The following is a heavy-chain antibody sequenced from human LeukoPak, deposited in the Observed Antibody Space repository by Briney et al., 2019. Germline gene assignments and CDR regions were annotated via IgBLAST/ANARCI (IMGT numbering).Heavy chain of an antibody. CDR2: IYYSGST. Sequence: SETLSLTCTVSGGSISSSSYYWGWIRQPPGKGLEWIGSIYYSGSTYYNPSLKSRVTISVDTSKNQFSLKLSSVTAADTAVYYCARDREEINPLGVGATSHDAFDIWGQGTMVTVSS. CDR1: GGSISSSSYY. CDR3: ARDREEINPLGVGATSHDAFDI. V-gene: IGHV4-39*07. D-gene: IGHD1-26*01. J-gene: IGHJ3*02.